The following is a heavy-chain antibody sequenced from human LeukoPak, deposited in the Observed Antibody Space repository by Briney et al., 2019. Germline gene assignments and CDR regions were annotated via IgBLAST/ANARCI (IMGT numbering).Heavy chain of an antibody. Sequence: SETLSLTCTVSGGSISSNYWSWIRQPPGKGLERIGYIYYSGSTNYNPSLKSRVTISVDTSKNQFSLNLNSVTAADTAVYYCARGTPSGYYYCDFWGQGTLVTVSS. CDR2: IYYSGST. CDR1: GGSISSNY. V-gene: IGHV4-59*01. J-gene: IGHJ4*02. CDR3: ARGTPSGYYYCDF. D-gene: IGHD3-22*01.